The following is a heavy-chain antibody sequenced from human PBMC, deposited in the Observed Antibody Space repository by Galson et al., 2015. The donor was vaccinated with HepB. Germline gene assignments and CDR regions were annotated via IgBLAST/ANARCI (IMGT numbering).Heavy chain of an antibody. V-gene: IGHV6-1*01. J-gene: IGHJ3*02. CDR1: GDSVSSNNAA. Sequence: CAISGDSVSSNNAAWNWIRQSPSRGLEWLGRTYYRSKGYNDYAVSVKSRITINPDTSKNQFSLKLSSVTAADTAVYYCASGYYYGSGSYAFHIWGQGTMVTVSS. CDR3: ASGYYYGSGSYAFHI. CDR2: TYYRSKGYN. D-gene: IGHD3-10*01.